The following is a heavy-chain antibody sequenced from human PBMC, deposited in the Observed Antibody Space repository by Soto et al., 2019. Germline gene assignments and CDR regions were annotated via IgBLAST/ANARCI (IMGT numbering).Heavy chain of an antibody. D-gene: IGHD2-8*02. CDR3: ARTLTITGYFVY. CDR2: IIPIFGTA. Sequence: QVQLVQSGAEVKKPGSSVKVSCKASGGTFSSYAISWVRQAPGQGLEWMGGIIPIFGTANYAQKFQGRVTLTADKSTSPSYMELSSLRSEDTAVYYYARTLTITGYFVYWGQGSLVAVSS. J-gene: IGHJ4*02. CDR1: GGTFSSYA. V-gene: IGHV1-69*06.